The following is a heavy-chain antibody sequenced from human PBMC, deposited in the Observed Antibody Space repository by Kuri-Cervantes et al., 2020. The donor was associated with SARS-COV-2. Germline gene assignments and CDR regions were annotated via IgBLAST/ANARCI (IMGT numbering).Heavy chain of an antibody. V-gene: IGHV1-2*02. CDR3: ARIQLWLREGWEMDV. CDR1: GYTFTGYY. CDR2: INPNSGGT. D-gene: IGHD5-18*01. Sequence: ASVKVSCKASGYTFTGYYMHWVRQAPGQGLEWMGWINPNSGGTNYAQKFQGRVTMTRDTSISTAYMELSRLRSGDTAVYYRARIQLWLREGWEMDVWGKGTTVTVSS. J-gene: IGHJ6*04.